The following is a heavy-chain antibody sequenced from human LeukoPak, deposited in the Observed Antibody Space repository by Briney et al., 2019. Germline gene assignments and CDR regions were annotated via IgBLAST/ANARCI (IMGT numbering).Heavy chain of an antibody. CDR3: ATVEGADYSNYYYMAV. D-gene: IGHD4-11*01. Sequence: SETLSLTCTVSGGSISSYYWSWIRQPAGKGLEWIGRIYTSGGAYYNPSLKSRVTMSVDTSKNQFSLKLSSVTAADTAVYYCATVEGADYSNYYYMAVWGKGTTVTVSS. CDR2: IYTSGGA. CDR1: GGSISSYY. V-gene: IGHV4-4*07. J-gene: IGHJ6*03.